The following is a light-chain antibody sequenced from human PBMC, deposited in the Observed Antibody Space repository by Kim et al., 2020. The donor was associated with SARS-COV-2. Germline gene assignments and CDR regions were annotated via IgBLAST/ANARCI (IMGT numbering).Light chain of an antibody. CDR1: KLGDKY. V-gene: IGLV3-1*01. Sequence: SYELTQPPSVSVSPGQPATITCSGDKLGDKYACWYQQKPGQSPVLVIYQDSKRPSGIPERFSGSNSGNTATLTISGTQAMDEADYYCQAWDSSTAVFGTG. CDR3: QAWDSSTAV. J-gene: IGLJ1*01. CDR2: QDS.